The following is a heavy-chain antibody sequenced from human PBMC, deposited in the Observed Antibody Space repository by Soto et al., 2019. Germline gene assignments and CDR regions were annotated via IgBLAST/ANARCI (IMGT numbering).Heavy chain of an antibody. J-gene: IGHJ6*02. CDR1: GGSLSGYY. CDR2: INHRGSS. CDR3: AMSDNRNSLYGVDV. D-gene: IGHD1-7*01. Sequence: SETLSLTCAVNGGSLSGYYWSWIRQSPGKGLEWIGEINHRGSSDYNPSLKSRVTLSIDASMNHVTLELTSVTAADTAVYYCAMSDNRNSLYGVDVWGQGIAVTVSS. V-gene: IGHV4-34*01.